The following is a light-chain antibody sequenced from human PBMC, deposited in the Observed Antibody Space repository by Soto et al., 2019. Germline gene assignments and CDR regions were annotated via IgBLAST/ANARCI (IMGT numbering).Light chain of an antibody. V-gene: IGKV3-15*01. CDR2: RTS. CDR3: QQYNNWPRAT. Sequence: EILLTQSPGTLSLSPGDSATLSCRASQRIRSTYLAWYQQKPGQAPRLLMFRTSSRATGFPARFSGSGSGTEFNLTISSLQSEDFGVYYCQQYNNWPRATFGGGTKVDIK. J-gene: IGKJ4*01. CDR1: QRIRSTY.